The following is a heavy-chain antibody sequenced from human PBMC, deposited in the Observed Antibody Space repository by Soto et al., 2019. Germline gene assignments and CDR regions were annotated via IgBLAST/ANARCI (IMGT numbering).Heavy chain of an antibody. CDR2: IIPILGIA. Sequence: QVQLVQSGAEVKKPGSSVKVSCKASGGTFSSYTISWVRQAPGQGLEWMGRIIPILGIANYAQKFQGRVTITADKSTSTAYMELSSLRSEDTAVYYGARGPDAYCGGGCWFAPWGQGTLVTVSS. CDR3: ARGPDAYCGGGCWFAP. J-gene: IGHJ5*02. D-gene: IGHD2-21*01. CDR1: GGTFSSYT. V-gene: IGHV1-69*02.